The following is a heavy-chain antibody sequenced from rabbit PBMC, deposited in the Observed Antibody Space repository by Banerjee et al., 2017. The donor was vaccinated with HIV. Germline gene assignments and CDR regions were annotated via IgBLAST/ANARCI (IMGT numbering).Heavy chain of an antibody. CDR2: IYISAGTS. CDR1: GFTISSSNW. V-gene: IGHV1S45*01. J-gene: IGHJ4*01. D-gene: IGHD4-1*01. Sequence: QEQLEESGGDLVKPEGSLTLTCTASGFTISSSNWICWVRQAPGKGLEWIACIYISAGTSYYASWARGRFTISKTSSTTVTLQMTSLTAADTATYFCARDLAGVTGWNFGLWGPGTLVTVS. CDR3: ARDLAGVTGWNFGL.